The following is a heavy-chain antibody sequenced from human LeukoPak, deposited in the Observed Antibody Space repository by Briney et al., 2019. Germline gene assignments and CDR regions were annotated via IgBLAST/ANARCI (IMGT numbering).Heavy chain of an antibody. CDR2: IYYTGSA. J-gene: IGHJ4*02. CDR3: ARHRNAYSDY. Sequence: SETLSLTCTVSGGSMDTNSYYWGWIRQPPGRGLEWIGNIYYTGSAYYSPSLQSRVIISVDTSKNQFSLRLSSVTAADAAAYYCARHRNAYSDYWGQGILVTVSS. D-gene: IGHD1-14*01. V-gene: IGHV4-39*01. CDR1: GGSMDTNSYY.